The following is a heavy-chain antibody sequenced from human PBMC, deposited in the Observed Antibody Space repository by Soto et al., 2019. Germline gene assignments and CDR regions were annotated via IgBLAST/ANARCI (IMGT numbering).Heavy chain of an antibody. CDR3: AREFSKTIFGVVTSPPGYYYYYTDV. CDR2: INAGNGNT. CDR1: GYTFTSYA. V-gene: IGHV1-3*01. Sequence: ASVKVSCKASGYTFTSYAMHWVRQAPGQRLEWMGWINAGNGNTKYSQKFQGRVTITRDTSASTAYMELSSLRSEDTAVYYCAREFSKTIFGVVTSPPGYYYYYTDVWGKGTTVPVSS. D-gene: IGHD3-3*01. J-gene: IGHJ6*03.